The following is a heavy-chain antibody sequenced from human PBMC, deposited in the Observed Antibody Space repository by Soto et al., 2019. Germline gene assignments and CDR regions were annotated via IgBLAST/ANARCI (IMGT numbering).Heavy chain of an antibody. D-gene: IGHD6-19*01. CDR1: GVSVSSNRAA. J-gene: IGHJ4*02. V-gene: IGHV6-1*01. Sequence: SQTLSRTCASSGVSVSSNRAAWNWIRQSPSRGLEWLGRTYYRSKWYSDYAVSVKSRISFNADTSKNQFSLQLNSVTPEDTAVYYCERGQWLEFDYWGQRTQVTVSS. CDR2: TYYRSKWYS. CDR3: ERGQWLEFDY.